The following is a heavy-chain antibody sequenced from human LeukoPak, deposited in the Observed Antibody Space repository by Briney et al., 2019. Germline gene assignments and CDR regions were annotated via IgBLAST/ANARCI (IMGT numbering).Heavy chain of an antibody. CDR1: GFTFSDYY. Sequence: GGSLRLSCAASGFTFSDYYMSWIRQAPGKGLEWVSYISSSGSTIYYADSVKGRFTISRDNAKNSLYLQMNSLRAEDTAVYYCATSGDYGVRWFDPWGQGTLVTVSS. CDR2: ISSSGSTI. V-gene: IGHV3-11*01. CDR3: ATSGDYGVRWFDP. J-gene: IGHJ5*02. D-gene: IGHD4-17*01.